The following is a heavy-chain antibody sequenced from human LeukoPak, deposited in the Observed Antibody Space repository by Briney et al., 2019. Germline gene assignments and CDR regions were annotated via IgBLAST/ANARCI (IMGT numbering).Heavy chain of an antibody. V-gene: IGHV6-1*01. Sequence: SQTLSLTCAISGDIFSSNSAARNWIRQSPSRGLEWLVRTYYRSKWYREYALSVKSRITINPDTSRNQFSLQLNSVTPEDTAVYYCTSLTGDTDYWGQGTLVTVSS. J-gene: IGHJ4*02. D-gene: IGHD7-27*01. CDR3: TSLTGDTDY. CDR1: GDIFSSNSAA. CDR2: TYYRSKWYR.